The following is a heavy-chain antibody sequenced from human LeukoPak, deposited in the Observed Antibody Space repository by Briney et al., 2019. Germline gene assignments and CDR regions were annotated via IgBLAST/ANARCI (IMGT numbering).Heavy chain of an antibody. D-gene: IGHD3-10*01. CDR3: AKTEWFGELFSPYYYYYMDV. V-gene: IGHV4-38-2*02. CDR1: GYSISSGYY. CDR2: IYHSGST. Sequence: PSETLSLTCTVSGYSISSGYYWGWIRQPPGKGLEWIGSIYHSGSTNYNPSLKSRVTISVDTFKNQFSLKLSSVTAADTAVYYCAKTEWFGELFSPYYYYYMDVWGKGTTVTISS. J-gene: IGHJ6*03.